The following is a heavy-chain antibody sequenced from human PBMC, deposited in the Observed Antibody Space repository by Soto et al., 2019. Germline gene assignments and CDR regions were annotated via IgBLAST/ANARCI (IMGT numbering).Heavy chain of an antibody. D-gene: IGHD6-19*01. CDR2: INHSGST. J-gene: IGHJ6*03. V-gene: IGHV4-34*01. Sequence: PSETLSLTCAVYGGSFSGYYWSWIRQPPGKGLEWIGEINHSGSTNYNPSLKSRVTISVDTSKNQFSLKLSSVTAADTAVYYCARAGIPVGYYYYYMDVWGKGTTVTFSS. CDR3: ARAGIPVGYYYYYMDV. CDR1: GGSFSGYY.